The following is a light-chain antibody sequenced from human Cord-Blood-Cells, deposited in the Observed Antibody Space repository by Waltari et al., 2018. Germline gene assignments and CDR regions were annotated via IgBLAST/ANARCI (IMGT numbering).Light chain of an antibody. J-gene: IGKJ1*01. CDR2: DAS. Sequence: EIVLTQPPATLSLSPGERATLPCRASQSVSSYSAWYQQNPGQAPRLLIYDASTRATGIPARFSGSGSGTDFTLTIISLEPEDFAVYYCQQHSNWPPWTFGQGTKVEIK. CDR3: QQHSNWPPWT. V-gene: IGKV3-11*01. CDR1: QSVSSY.